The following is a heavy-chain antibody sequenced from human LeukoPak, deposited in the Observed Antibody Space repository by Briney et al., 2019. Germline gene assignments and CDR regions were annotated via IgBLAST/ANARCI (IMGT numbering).Heavy chain of an antibody. J-gene: IGHJ6*03. D-gene: IGHD5-12*01. CDR3: AKDHRKRYALPNYYYYMDV. CDR2: ISGSGGST. Sequence: GGSLRLSCAASGFTFSSYAMSWVRQAPGKGLEWVSAISGSGGSTYYADSVKGRFTISRDNSKNTLYLQMNSLRAEDTAVYYCAKDHRKRYALPNYYYYMDVWGKGTTVTVSS. CDR1: GFTFSSYA. V-gene: IGHV3-23*01.